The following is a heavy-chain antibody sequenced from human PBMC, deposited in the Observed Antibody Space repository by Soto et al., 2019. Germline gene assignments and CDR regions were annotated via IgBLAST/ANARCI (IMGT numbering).Heavy chain of an antibody. CDR3: ASARWDY. V-gene: IGHV4-34*01. Sequence: SETLSLTGGVYVASFTSNYWSWVRQPPAKGLEWIGEINHNGLTNYNPSLKSRVTISVDTSKNQFSLKLTSVTAADTAVYYCASARWDYWGQGTLVTVSS. CDR2: INHNGLT. J-gene: IGHJ4*02. D-gene: IGHD2-15*01. CDR1: VASFTSNY.